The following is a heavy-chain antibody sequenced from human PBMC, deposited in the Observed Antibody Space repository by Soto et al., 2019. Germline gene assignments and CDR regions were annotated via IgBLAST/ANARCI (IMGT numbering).Heavy chain of an antibody. V-gene: IGHV4-34*01. CDR2: INHSGST. CDR3: ARYTLFMVWNAFDI. D-gene: IGHD3-10*01. CDR1: GGSFSGYY. Sequence: PSETLSLTCAVYGGSFSGYYWSWIRQPPGKGLEWIGEINHSGSTNYNPSLKSRVTISVDTSKNQFSLKLSSVTAADTAVYYCARYTLFMVWNAFDIRGQGTMVTVSS. J-gene: IGHJ3*02.